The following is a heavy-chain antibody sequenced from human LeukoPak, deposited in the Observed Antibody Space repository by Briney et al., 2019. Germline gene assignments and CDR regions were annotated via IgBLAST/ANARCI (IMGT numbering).Heavy chain of an antibody. Sequence: GGSLRLSCAASGFTFSSYEMNWVRQAPGKGLEWVSYISSSGSTIYYADSVKGRFTISRDNAKNSLYLQMNSLRAEDTAVYYCARDHRIQLWLAWFDPWGQGTLVTVSS. D-gene: IGHD5-18*01. V-gene: IGHV3-48*03. CDR2: ISSSGSTI. J-gene: IGHJ5*02. CDR3: ARDHRIQLWLAWFDP. CDR1: GFTFSSYE.